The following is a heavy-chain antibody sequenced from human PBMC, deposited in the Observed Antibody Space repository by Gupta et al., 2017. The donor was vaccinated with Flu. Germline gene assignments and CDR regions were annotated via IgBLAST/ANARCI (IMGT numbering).Heavy chain of an antibody. D-gene: IGHD4-23*01. CDR3: ARGSGGYLNYFDF. CDR1: GFTFSSYA. V-gene: IGHV3-23*01. J-gene: IGHJ4*02. Sequence: EVQLLESGGVLVKPGGSLRLSCAASGFTFSSYAMNWVRQVPGKGLEWASVISSSGSNTNFADSVKGRFTISRDNSKNTLYLQMNSLRAEDTAVYFCARGSGGYLNYFDFWGQGTLVTVSS. CDR2: ISSSGSNT.